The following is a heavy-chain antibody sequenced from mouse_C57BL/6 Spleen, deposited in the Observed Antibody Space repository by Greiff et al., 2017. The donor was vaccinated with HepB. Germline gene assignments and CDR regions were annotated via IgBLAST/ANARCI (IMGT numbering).Heavy chain of an antibody. J-gene: IGHJ1*03. V-gene: IGHV5-4*01. CDR1: GFTFSSYA. Sequence: DVQLVESGGGLVKPGGSLKLSCAASGFTFSSYAMSWVRQTPEKRLEWVATISDGGSYTYYPDNVKGRFTISRDNAKNNLYLQMSHLKSEDTAMYYGARDGANWGYWYFDVWGTGTTVTVSS. CDR2: ISDGGSYT. D-gene: IGHD4-1*01. CDR3: ARDGANWGYWYFDV.